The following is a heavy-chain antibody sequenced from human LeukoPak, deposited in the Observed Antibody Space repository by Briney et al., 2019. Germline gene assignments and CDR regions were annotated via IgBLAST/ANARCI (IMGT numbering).Heavy chain of an antibody. J-gene: IGHJ5*02. CDR3: ASEGERACSGGSCYSGWFDP. Sequence: PSETLSLTCAVYGGSLSGYYWSWIRQPPGKGLEWIGEINHSGGTNYNPSLKSRVTISVDTSKNQFSLKLSSVTAADTAVYYCASEGERACSGGSCYSGWFDPWGQGTLVTVSS. CDR1: GGSLSGYY. D-gene: IGHD2-15*01. V-gene: IGHV4-34*01. CDR2: INHSGGT.